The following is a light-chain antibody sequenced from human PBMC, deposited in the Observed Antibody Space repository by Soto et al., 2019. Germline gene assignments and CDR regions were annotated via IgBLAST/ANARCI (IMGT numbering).Light chain of an antibody. CDR1: QTISSW. Sequence: DIQMTQSPSTLSGSVGDRVTITCRASQTISSWLAWYQQKPGKAPKLLIYDASNLETGVPSRFGGSGSGTDFTFTISSLQPDDFATYYCQQYNSYSFTFGPGTKVDIK. CDR3: QQYNSYSFT. V-gene: IGKV1-5*01. J-gene: IGKJ3*01. CDR2: DAS.